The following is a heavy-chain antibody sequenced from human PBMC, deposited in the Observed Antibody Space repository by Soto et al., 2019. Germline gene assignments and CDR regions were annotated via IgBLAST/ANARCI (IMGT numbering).Heavy chain of an antibody. V-gene: IGHV4-34*01. D-gene: IGHD2-15*01. CDR3: ARGLSSQGYCSGGSCHFDI. CDR2: INHSGST. Sequence: SETLSLTCAVYGGSFSGYYWSWIRQPPGKGLEWIGEINHSGSTNYNPSLKSRVTISVDTSKNQFSLKLSSVTAADTAVYYCARGLSSQGYCSGGSCHFDIWGQGTMVTVSS. CDR1: GGSFSGYY. J-gene: IGHJ3*02.